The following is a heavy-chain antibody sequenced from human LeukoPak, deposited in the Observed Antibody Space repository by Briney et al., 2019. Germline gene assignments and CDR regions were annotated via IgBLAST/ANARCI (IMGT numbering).Heavy chain of an antibody. D-gene: IGHD6-19*01. CDR2: IYYSGST. CDR1: GGSISSSSYC. Sequence: PSETLSLTCTVSGGSISSSSYCWGWIRQPPGKGLEWIGSIYYSGSTNYNPSLKSRVTISVDTSKNQFSLKLSSVTAADTAVYYCARPLSGWYNWFDPWGQGTLVTVSS. CDR3: ARPLSGWYNWFDP. J-gene: IGHJ5*02. V-gene: IGHV4-39*01.